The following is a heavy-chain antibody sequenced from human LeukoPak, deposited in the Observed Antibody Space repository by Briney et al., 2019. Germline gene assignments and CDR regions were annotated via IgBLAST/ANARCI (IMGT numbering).Heavy chain of an antibody. CDR2: ISYDGNNK. V-gene: IGHV3-30*03. CDR3: ARDPYSGNYGAYYYYYMDV. Sequence: GGSLRLSCGASGFTFSSHGIHWVRQAPGKGLEWVAVISYDGNNKFYADSMKGRLTIYRDNAKNSLYLQMNSLGAEDTAVYFCARDPYSGNYGAYYYYYMDVWGKGTTVTISS. J-gene: IGHJ6*03. CDR1: GFTFSSHG. D-gene: IGHD1-26*01.